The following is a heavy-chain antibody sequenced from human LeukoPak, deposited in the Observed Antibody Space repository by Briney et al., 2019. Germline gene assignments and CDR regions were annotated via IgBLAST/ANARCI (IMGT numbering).Heavy chain of an antibody. CDR3: ARDSATSIDY. V-gene: IGHV4-34*01. D-gene: IGHD5-12*01. CDR1: GGSFSGYC. J-gene: IGHJ4*02. Sequence: PSETLSLTCAVYGGSFSGYCWSWIRQPPGKGLEWIGEINHSGSTNYNPSLKSRVTISVDTSKNQFSLKLSSVTAADTAVYYCARDSATSIDYWGQGTLVTVSS. CDR2: INHSGST.